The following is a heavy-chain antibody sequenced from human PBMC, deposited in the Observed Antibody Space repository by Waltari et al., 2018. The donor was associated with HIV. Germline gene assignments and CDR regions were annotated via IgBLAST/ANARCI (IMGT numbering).Heavy chain of an antibody. CDR3: ARHYYDSSGPLGGWFDP. V-gene: IGHV2-5*01. CDR2: MSWNDDK. CDR1: GFSLSTSGVG. Sequence: QITLKESGPTLVKPTQTLTLTCTFSGFSLSTSGVGVGWIRQPPGKALEWLAIMSWNDDKRYSPSLKSRLTITKDTSKNQVVLTMTNMDPVDTATYYCARHYYDSSGPLGGWFDPWGQGTLVTVSS. J-gene: IGHJ5*02. D-gene: IGHD3-22*01.